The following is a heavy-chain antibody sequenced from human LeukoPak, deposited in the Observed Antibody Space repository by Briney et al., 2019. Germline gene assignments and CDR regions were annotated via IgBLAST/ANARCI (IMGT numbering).Heavy chain of an antibody. J-gene: IGHJ3*02. CDR3: AEGRGYQPYDAIDI. CDR2: ISGSGGST. CDR1: GFTFSSYA. D-gene: IGHD2-2*01. Sequence: GGSLRLSCAASGFTFSSYAMSWVRQAPGKGLEWVSAISGSGGSTNYADSVKGRFTISRDNSKNTLSLQMNSLRVEDTAVYYCAEGRGYQPYDAIDIWGQGTMVTVSS. V-gene: IGHV3-23*01.